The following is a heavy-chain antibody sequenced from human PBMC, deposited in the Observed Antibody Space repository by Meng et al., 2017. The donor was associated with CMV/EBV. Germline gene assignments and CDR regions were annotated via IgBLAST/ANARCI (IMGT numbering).Heavy chain of an antibody. CDR1: GHRFTNYR. V-gene: IGHV5-51*01. J-gene: IGHJ4*02. Sequence: KGAGHRFTNYRLAWRPRMPGKGREWMGIIYPGDSDTRYSPSFQGQVTISVDKSINTAYLQWSSLKASDTAMYYCARQNGAAVGVGLDCWGQGTLVTVSS. D-gene: IGHD6-13*01. CDR3: ARQNGAAVGVGLDC. CDR2: IYPGDSDT.